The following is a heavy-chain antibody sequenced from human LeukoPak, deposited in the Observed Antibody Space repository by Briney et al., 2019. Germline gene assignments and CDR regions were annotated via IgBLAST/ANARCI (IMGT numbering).Heavy chain of an antibody. V-gene: IGHV4-39*07. CDR3: AKSNGYGLVDI. D-gene: IGHD3-10*01. J-gene: IGHJ3*02. CDR2: IFYSGST. Sequence: PSETLSLTCTVSGDSIRSHYWGWIRQPPGKGLEWIGNIFYSGSTYYSPSLRSRVTISLDTSRNQFSLKLNSVTAADTAVYYCAKSNGYGLVDIWGQGTMVTVSS. CDR1: GDSIRSHY.